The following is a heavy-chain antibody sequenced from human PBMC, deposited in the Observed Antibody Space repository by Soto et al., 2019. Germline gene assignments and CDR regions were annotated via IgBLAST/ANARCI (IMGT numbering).Heavy chain of an antibody. D-gene: IGHD3-10*01. CDR2: FYHSGST. V-gene: IGHV4-39*07. CDR3: ASMGYHYGSGSYPLDY. Sequence: PSETLSLTCTVSGGSISSSSYHWDWIRQPPGKGLEWIGTFYHSGSTHYNPSLKSRVTISLDTSKNQFSLNLRSVTAADTAVYYCASMGYHYGSGSYPLDYWGQGTLVTVSS. CDR1: GGSISSSSYH. J-gene: IGHJ4*02.